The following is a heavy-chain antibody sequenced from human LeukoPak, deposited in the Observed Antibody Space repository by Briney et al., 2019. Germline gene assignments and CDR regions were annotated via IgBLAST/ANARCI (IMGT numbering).Heavy chain of an antibody. CDR1: GRSINSSSYY. J-gene: IGHJ6*03. V-gene: IGHV4-39*01. Sequence: SDTPSLPCTVTGRSINSSSYYSGWIRQPPGKGMEWNGGIYNSGSTYYNPSLKSRVTISVDTSKNQFSLKRSSVTAADTAVYYCASEPSSNYDYYYYMDVWGKGTSVTVSS. CDR3: ASEPSSNYDYYYYMDV. CDR2: IYNSGST. D-gene: IGHD4-11*01.